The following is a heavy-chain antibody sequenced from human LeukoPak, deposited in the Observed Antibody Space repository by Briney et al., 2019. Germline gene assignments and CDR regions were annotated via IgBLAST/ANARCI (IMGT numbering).Heavy chain of an antibody. J-gene: IGHJ5*02. Sequence: SETLSLTCTVSGGSISSSSFYCGWVRQPPGKGLEWIGSIYYSGNTYYNPSLKSRVTISVDTSKNQFSLNLNSVTAADTAVYYCARGRFYYASGSFNWFDPWGLGTLVTVSS. D-gene: IGHD3-10*01. CDR3: ARGRFYYASGSFNWFDP. V-gene: IGHV4-39*07. CDR1: GGSISSSSFY. CDR2: IYYSGNT.